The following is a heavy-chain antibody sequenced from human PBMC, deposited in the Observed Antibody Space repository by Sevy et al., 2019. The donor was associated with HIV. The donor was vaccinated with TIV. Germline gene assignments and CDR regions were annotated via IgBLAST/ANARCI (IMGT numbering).Heavy chain of an antibody. CDR1: GYAFTGYY. V-gene: IGHV1-2*06. CDR3: ARAPTDFWTGGMAV. CDR2: INPISGGT. Sequence: ASVKVSCKASGYAFTGYYIHWVRQAPGQGLEWMGRINPISGGTDDSQKFQGRVTMTRDTSISTAYMDVRRLTSDDTAVYYLARAPTDFWTGGMAVWGQGTVVTVSS. J-gene: IGHJ6*02. D-gene: IGHD3-3*01.